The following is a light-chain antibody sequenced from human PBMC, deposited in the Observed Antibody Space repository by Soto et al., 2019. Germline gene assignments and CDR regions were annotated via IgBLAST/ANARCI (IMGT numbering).Light chain of an antibody. CDR3: QKSDRCEFA. CDR2: ATS. J-gene: IGKJ3*01. V-gene: IGKV1-12*01. CDR1: QAISTW. Sequence: DIQMTQSPSSVSASVGDRVILTCRASQAISTWLAWYQQKPGKAPKLLIYATSSLQSGVPSRFSGSGSGTDGTLIISGLQPEDRGTYNFQKSDRCEFAFGPGATVQIK.